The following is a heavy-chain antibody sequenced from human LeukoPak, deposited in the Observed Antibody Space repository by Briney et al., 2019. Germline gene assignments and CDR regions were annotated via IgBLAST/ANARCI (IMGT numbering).Heavy chain of an antibody. CDR3: ARELRSETYRSYYFDY. J-gene: IGHJ4*02. CDR2: IYGGGST. V-gene: IGHV3-53*01. Sequence: PGGSLRLSCAASGFTVSSNYVNWVRQAPGKGLEWVSIIYGGGSTYYADSVKGRFTISRDNSKNTLYLQMNSLRAEDTAVYYCARELRSETYRSYYFDYWGQGTLVTVSS. CDR1: GFTVSSNY.